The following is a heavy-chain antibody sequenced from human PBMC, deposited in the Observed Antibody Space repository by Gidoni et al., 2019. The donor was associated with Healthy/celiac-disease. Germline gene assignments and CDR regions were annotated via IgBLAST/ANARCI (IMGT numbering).Heavy chain of an antibody. J-gene: IGHJ3*02. D-gene: IGHD6-13*01. Sequence: QVQLVQSGAEVKNPGASVTFSCKASGYTFTSYYMHWVRQAPGQGLDWMGIINTSGGSTSYAQKFQGRVTMTRDKSTSTVYMELSSRRSEDTAVEYCARVGPSWRDDDAFDIWGQGTMVTVSS. CDR2: INTSGGST. CDR1: GYTFTSYY. V-gene: IGHV1-46*01. CDR3: ARVGPSWRDDDAFDI.